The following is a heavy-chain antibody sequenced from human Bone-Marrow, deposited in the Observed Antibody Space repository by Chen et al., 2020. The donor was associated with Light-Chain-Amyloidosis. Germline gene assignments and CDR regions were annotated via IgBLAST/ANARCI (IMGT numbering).Heavy chain of an antibody. CDR2: INPNGGGT. V-gene: IGHV1-2*02. J-gene: IGHJ4*02. Sequence: QVQLVQSGAEVRKPGASVKVSCKASGYTFTGYYMHWVRQAPGPGLEWMGWINPNGGGTNDAQKFQGRVTMTRDTSISAAYMELSRVRSNDTAVYYCASFPADPFVDWGQGTLVTVSS. D-gene: IGHD2-15*01. CDR1: GYTFTGYY. CDR3: ASFPADPFVD.